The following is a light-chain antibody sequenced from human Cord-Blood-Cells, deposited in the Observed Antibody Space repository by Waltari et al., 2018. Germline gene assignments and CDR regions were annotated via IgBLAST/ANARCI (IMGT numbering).Light chain of an antibody. CDR2: LGS. J-gene: IGKJ1*01. CDR1: QSLLHSNGYNY. CDR3: MQALQTSWT. V-gene: IGKV2-28*01. Sequence: DIVMTQSPLSLPVTPGEPASISCRSSQSLLHSNGYNYLDWYLQKLGQSPQLLIYLGSNRASGVPDRFSGSGSGTDFTLKISRVEAEDVGVYYCMQALQTSWTFGQGTKVEIK.